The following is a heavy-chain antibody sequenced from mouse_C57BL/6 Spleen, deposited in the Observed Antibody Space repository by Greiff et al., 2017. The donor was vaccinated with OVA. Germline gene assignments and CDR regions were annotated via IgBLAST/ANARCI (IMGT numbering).Heavy chain of an antibody. CDR1: GFSLTSYG. J-gene: IGHJ1*03. D-gene: IGHD1-1*01. CDR2: IWSGGST. V-gene: IGHV2-2*01. CDR3: ARNSLNYYGSSHWYFDV. Sequence: VQLHQSGPGLVQPSQSLSITCTVSGFSLTSYGVHWVRQSPGKGLEWLGVIWSGGSTDYNAAFISRLSISKDNSKRQVFFKMNRLQADDTAIYYCARNSLNYYGSSHWYFDVWGTGTTVTVSS.